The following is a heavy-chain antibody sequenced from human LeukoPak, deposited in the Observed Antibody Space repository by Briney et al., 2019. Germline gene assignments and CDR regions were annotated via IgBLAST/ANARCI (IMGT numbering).Heavy chain of an antibody. CDR3: ARAGYGDSDFDY. J-gene: IGHJ4*02. D-gene: IGHD4-17*01. CDR1: GYSVSTSYY. CDR2: IYHSGNT. Sequence: SETLSLTCTVSGYSVSTSYYWGWIRQPPGKGLEWIGSIYHSGNTYYNPSLKSRVTISVDTSKNQFSLKLNSVTAADTAVYYCARAGYGDSDFDYWGQGTLVTVSS. V-gene: IGHV4-38-2*02.